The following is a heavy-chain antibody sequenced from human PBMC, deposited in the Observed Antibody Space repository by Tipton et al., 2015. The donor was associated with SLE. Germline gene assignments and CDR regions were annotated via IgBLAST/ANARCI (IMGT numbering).Heavy chain of an antibody. Sequence: TLSLTCTVSGGSISSHYWNWIRQPPGKGLEWIGYIFYSGGTNYNPSLKSRVTISGDTSKDQFSLRLSSVTAADTAVYYCAGGELRYRFYDFYVWGQGSPVTVSS. CDR3: AGGELRYRFYDFYV. D-gene: IGHD3-16*01. CDR2: IFYSGGT. J-gene: IGHJ4*01. CDR1: GGSISSHY. V-gene: IGHV4-59*11.